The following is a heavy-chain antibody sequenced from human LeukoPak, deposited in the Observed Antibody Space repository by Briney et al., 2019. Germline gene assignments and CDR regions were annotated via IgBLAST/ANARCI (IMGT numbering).Heavy chain of an antibody. V-gene: IGHV3-7*04. CDR3: ARAVLGAGWLQQS. J-gene: IGHJ5*02. Sequence: GGSLRLSCAASGFTFSSYAMSWVRQAPGKGLDWVASIKEDGSEKYYVDSVKGRFTISRDNAKNSLYLQMNSLRVEDTAVYYCARAVLGAGWLQQSWGQGTLVTVSS. CDR2: IKEDGSEK. D-gene: IGHD5-18*01. CDR1: GFTFSSYA.